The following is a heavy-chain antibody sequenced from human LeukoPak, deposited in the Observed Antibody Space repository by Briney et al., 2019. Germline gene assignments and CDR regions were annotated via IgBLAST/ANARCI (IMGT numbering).Heavy chain of an antibody. Sequence: GGSLRLSCAASGFTFDDYTMHWVCQAPGKGLEWVSLISWDGGSTYYADSVKGRFTISRDNSKNSLYLQMNSLRTEDTALYYCAKDGSGSYQHYYYGMDVWGQGTTVTVSS. D-gene: IGHD3-10*01. J-gene: IGHJ6*02. V-gene: IGHV3-43*01. CDR3: AKDGSGSYQHYYYGMDV. CDR1: GFTFDDYT. CDR2: ISWDGGST.